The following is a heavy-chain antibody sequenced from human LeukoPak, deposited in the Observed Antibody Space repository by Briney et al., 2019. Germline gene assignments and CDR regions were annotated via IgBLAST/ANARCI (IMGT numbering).Heavy chain of an antibody. CDR3: AREALEWLVRSLGYYYYGMDV. CDR1: GGTFSSYA. D-gene: IGHD6-19*01. Sequence: ASVTVSCKASGGTFSSYAISWVRQAPGQGLEWMGGIIPIFGTANYAQKFQGRVTITADESTSTAYMELSSLRSEDTAVYYCAREALEWLVRSLGYYYYGMDVWGQGTTVTVSS. V-gene: IGHV1-69*13. CDR2: IIPIFGTA. J-gene: IGHJ6*02.